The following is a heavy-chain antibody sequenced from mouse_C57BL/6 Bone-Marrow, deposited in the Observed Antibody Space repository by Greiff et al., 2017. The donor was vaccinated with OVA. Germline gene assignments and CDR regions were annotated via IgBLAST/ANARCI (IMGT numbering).Heavy chain of an antibody. CDR3: ARGYYGSSYYLDY. D-gene: IGHD1-1*01. Sequence: LQESGPELVKPGASVKISCKASGYSFTDYNMNWVKQSNGKSLEWIGVINPNYGTTSYNQKFKGKATLTVDQSSSTAYMQLNSLTSEDSAVYDCARGYYGSSYYLDYWGQGTTLTVSS. J-gene: IGHJ2*01. CDR1: GYSFTDYN. CDR2: INPNYGTT. V-gene: IGHV1-39*01.